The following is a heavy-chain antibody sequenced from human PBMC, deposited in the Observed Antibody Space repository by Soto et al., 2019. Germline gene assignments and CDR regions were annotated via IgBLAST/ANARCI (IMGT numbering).Heavy chain of an antibody. CDR1: GGSISNYY. CDR2: IYYSEST. J-gene: IGHJ5*02. V-gene: IGHV4-59*12. Sequence: SETLSLTCTVSGGSISNYYWSWIRQPPGKGMEWIGNIYYSESTYYNPSLKSRVTISVDTSKNQFSLKLSSVTAADTAVYYCAREVLAWGQGTLVTVSS. D-gene: IGHD3-3*01. CDR3: AREVLA.